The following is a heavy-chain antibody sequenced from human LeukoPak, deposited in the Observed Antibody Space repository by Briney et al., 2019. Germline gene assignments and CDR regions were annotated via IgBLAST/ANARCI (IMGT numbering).Heavy chain of an antibody. Sequence: PGESLKISCKGSGYSFTNYWIGWVRPMPGKDLEWMGIIYPGDSDTRYSPSFQGQVTISADKSISTAYLQWSSLKASDTAMYYCARPLETGTPWAFDYWGQGTLVTVSS. CDR2: IYPGDSDT. V-gene: IGHV5-51*01. CDR1: GYSFTNYW. CDR3: ARPLETGTPWAFDY. D-gene: IGHD1-7*01. J-gene: IGHJ4*02.